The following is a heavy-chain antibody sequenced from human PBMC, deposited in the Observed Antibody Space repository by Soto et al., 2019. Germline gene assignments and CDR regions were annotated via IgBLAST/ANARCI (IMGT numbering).Heavy chain of an antibody. J-gene: IGHJ5*02. CDR1: GFTFSSYG. CDR3: AKGPVPAAISRWFDP. D-gene: IGHD2-2*01. CDR2: ISYDGSNK. V-gene: IGHV3-30*18. Sequence: GGSLRLSCAASGFTFSSYGMHCVRQAPGKGLEWVAVISYDGSNKYYADSVKGRFTISRDNSKNTLYLQMNSLRAEDTAVYYCAKGPVPAAISRWFDPWGQGTLVTVSS.